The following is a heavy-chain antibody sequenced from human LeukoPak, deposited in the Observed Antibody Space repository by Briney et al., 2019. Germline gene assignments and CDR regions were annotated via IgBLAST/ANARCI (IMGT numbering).Heavy chain of an antibody. J-gene: IGHJ6*02. CDR2: IYTSGST. CDR1: GGSISSYY. V-gene: IGHV4-4*07. CDR3: ARDKRYCSGGSCYSGSYGMDV. Sequence: PSETLSLTCTVSGGSISSYYWSWIRQPAGKGLEWIGRIYTSGSTNYNPSLKSRVTMSVDTSKNQFSLKPSSVTAADTAVYYCARDKRYCSGGSCYSGSYGMDVWGQGTTVTVSS. D-gene: IGHD2-15*01.